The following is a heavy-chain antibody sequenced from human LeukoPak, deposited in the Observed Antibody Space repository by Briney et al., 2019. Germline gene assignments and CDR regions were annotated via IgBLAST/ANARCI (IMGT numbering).Heavy chain of an antibody. Sequence: GGSLRLSCAASGFTFSSYSMNWVRQAPGKGLEWVSYISSSSSTIFYADSVKGRLTISRDNAKNSLSLQMNSLRAEDTAVYYCARDSIGYTLDYWGQGTLVTVSS. CDR2: ISSSSSTI. D-gene: IGHD3-22*01. V-gene: IGHV3-48*04. CDR1: GFTFSSYS. CDR3: ARDSIGYTLDY. J-gene: IGHJ4*02.